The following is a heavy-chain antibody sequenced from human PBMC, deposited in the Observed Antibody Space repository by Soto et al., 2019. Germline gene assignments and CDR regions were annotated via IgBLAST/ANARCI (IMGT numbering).Heavy chain of an antibody. D-gene: IGHD5-12*01. CDR1: GGSFSGYY. CDR3: ARGRADSGYPWYFDY. J-gene: IGHJ4*02. CDR2: INHSGST. Sequence: PSQTLSLTCAVYGGSFSGYYWSWIRQPPGKGLEWIGEINHSGSTNYNPSLKSRVTISVDTSKNQFSLKLSSVTAADTAVYYCARGRADSGYPWYFDYWGQGTLVTVSS. V-gene: IGHV4-34*01.